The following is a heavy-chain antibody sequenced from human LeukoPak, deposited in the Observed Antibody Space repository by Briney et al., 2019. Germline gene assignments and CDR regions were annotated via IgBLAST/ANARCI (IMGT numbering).Heavy chain of an antibody. Sequence: PSETLSLTCTVSGGSISSYYWSWIRQPPGKGLEWIGYIYYSGSTNYNPSLKSRVTISVDTSKNQFSLKLSSVTAADTAAYYCARHAGDLAYYFDYWGQGTLVTVSS. CDR3: ARHAGDLAYYFDY. CDR1: GGSISSYY. J-gene: IGHJ4*02. V-gene: IGHV4-59*08. D-gene: IGHD7-27*01. CDR2: IYYSGST.